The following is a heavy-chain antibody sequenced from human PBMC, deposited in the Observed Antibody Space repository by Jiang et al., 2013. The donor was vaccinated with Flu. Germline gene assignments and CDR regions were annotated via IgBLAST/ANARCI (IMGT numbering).Heavy chain of an antibody. D-gene: IGHD1-26*01. J-gene: IGHJ4*02. V-gene: IGHV1-18*01. Sequence: RQAPGQGLEWMGWISAYNGNTNYAQKLQGRVTMTTDTSTSTAYMELRSLRSDDTAVYYCARVLGGPEGPLFDYWGQGTLVTVSS. CDR3: ARVLGGPEGPLFDY. CDR2: ISAYNGNT.